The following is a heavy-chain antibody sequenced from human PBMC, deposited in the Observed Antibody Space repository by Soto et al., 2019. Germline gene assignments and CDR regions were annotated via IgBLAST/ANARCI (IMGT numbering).Heavy chain of an antibody. D-gene: IGHD6-19*01. J-gene: IGHJ4*02. CDR1: VFTFIDSW. CDR3: ARVAVVTRGIDY. V-gene: IGHV3-74*01. CDR2: VNEYDTDR. Sequence: GWSLRLSCVASVFTFIDSWMHWVRQAPGKGLVWVSRVNEYDTDRNYADSVKGRFTISRDNARNTVYLQMNSLRAEDTAVYYCARVAVVTRGIDYWGQGTLVTVSS.